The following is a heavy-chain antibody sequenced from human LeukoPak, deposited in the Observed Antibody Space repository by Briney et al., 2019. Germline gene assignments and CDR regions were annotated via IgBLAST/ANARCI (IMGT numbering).Heavy chain of an antibody. Sequence: SVKVSCKASGHSFNAYYIHWVRQAPGQGLQWMGRIDPNSGDTKYTQKFQGRVSMTRDTSISTAYMELSRLTSDDTAVYYCATFTAPRNAFDLWGQGTMVTVSS. V-gene: IGHV1-2*06. J-gene: IGHJ3*01. CDR2: IDPNSGDT. D-gene: IGHD3-16*01. CDR3: ATFTAPRNAFDL. CDR1: GHSFNAYY.